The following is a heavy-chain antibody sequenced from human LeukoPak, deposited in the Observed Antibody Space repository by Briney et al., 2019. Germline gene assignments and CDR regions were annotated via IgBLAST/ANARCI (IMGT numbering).Heavy chain of an antibody. CDR3: AKDRSGYGDAFDI. V-gene: IGHV3-30*18. J-gene: IGHJ3*02. CDR2: ISYDGSNK. Sequence: PGGSQRLSCAASGFTFSSYDMHWVRQAPGKGLEWVAVISYDGSNKYYAASVKGRFTISRDNSKNTLYLQMNSRRPEDTAVYYCAKDRSGYGDAFDIWGQGTMVTVSS. CDR1: GFTFSSYD. D-gene: IGHD3-10*01.